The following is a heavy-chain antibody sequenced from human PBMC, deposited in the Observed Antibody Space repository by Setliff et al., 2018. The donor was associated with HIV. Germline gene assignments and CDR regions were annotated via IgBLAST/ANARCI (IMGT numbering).Heavy chain of an antibody. Sequence: ASVKVSCKASGFTFCKSAIHWVRQAPGQRLELMAWINAANGHAKYSQKFQGRVTITSDTSATIDYMELSSLTSEDTALYFCARTYYDSVKSVVDSWGQGTLVTVSS. V-gene: IGHV1-3*01. CDR2: INAANGHA. D-gene: IGHD3-10*01. CDR3: ARTYYDSVKSVVDS. J-gene: IGHJ5*01. CDR1: GFTFCKSA.